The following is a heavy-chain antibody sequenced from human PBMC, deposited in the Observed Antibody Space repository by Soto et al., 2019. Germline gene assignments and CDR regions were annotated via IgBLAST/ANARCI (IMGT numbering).Heavy chain of an antibody. D-gene: IGHD2-21*02. CDR1: GFTFNTYG. J-gene: IGHJ4*02. CDR2: VSGSGGGT. Sequence: GSLRLSCAASGFTFNTYGMTWVRQAPGKGLEWVSNVSGSGGGTYYAYSVKGRFTIARVNSKNTMYLQMINLRAEDTAVYFCARIGPYCGGDCYPDFDFWGLGTPVTVSS. V-gene: IGHV3-23*01. CDR3: ARIGPYCGGDCYPDFDF.